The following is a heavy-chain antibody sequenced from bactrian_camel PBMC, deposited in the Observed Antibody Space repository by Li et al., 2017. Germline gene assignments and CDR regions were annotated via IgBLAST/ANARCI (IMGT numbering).Heavy chain of an antibody. Sequence: HVQLVESGGGLVQPGGSLRLSCGAFGFTFGLYYMSWVRQAPGKGLEWVSSIYSDGSKTLYADSVKGRFTISRDNAKNTLYLTMNSLKPEDTAMYYCAAEKSLTCWVKKSPYEYDYWGQGTQVTVS. CDR1: GFTFGLYY. D-gene: IGHD1*01. CDR3: AAEKSLTCWVKKSPYEYDY. V-gene: IGHV3-2*01. CDR2: IYSDGSKT. J-gene: IGHJ4*01.